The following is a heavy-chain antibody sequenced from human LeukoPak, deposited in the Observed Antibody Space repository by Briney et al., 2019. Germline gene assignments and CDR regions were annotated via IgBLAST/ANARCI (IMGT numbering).Heavy chain of an antibody. CDR2: ISNSSSYI. CDR1: GFTFSSYS. V-gene: IGHV3-21*01. CDR3: ARDGIVGY. J-gene: IGHJ4*02. D-gene: IGHD2-15*01. Sequence: PGGSLRLSCAASGFTFSSYSMSWVRQAPGKGLEWVAAISNSSSYIYYADSVKGRFTIFRDNAKKSLHLEMNSLMSEDTAVYYCARDGIVGYWGQGTLVTVSS.